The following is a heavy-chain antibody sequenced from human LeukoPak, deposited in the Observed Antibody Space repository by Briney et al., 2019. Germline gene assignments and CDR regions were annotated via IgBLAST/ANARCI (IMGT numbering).Heavy chain of an antibody. CDR3: ARGGGSWIYYEILTGYRTSMYNWFDP. Sequence: SETLSLTCTVSGGSISSYYWSWIRQPAGKGLEWIGRIYTSGSTNYNPSLKSRVTMSVDTSKNQFSLKLSSVTAADTAVYYCARGGGSWIYYEILTGYRTSMYNWFDPWGQGTLVTVSS. CDR1: GGSISSYY. CDR2: IYTSGST. J-gene: IGHJ5*02. D-gene: IGHD3-9*01. V-gene: IGHV4-4*07.